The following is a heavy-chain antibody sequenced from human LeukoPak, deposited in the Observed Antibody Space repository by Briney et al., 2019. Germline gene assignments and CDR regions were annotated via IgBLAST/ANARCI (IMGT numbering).Heavy chain of an antibody. CDR3: ARGPWASGTQITSLDL. Sequence: PGGSLRLSCAASGFTFSSYWMSWVRQAPGKGLEWVALIWNDGSDMSYADSVKGRFTISRDNSKNTLDLQMNSLRAEDMAVYYCARGPWASGTQITSLDLWGRGTLVTVSS. D-gene: IGHD3-10*01. J-gene: IGHJ2*01. V-gene: IGHV3-33*08. CDR2: IWNDGSDM. CDR1: GFTFSSYW.